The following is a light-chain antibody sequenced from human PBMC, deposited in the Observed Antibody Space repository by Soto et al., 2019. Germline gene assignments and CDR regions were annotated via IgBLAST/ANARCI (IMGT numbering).Light chain of an antibody. V-gene: IGLV2-14*03. CDR1: SSDIGGYNY. J-gene: IGLJ2*01. CDR2: DVN. CDR3: SSYTSISTLVV. Sequence: QSALTQPASVSGSPGQSITISCTGTSSDIGGYNYVSWYQHHPGKAPRLMIYDVNNRPSGVSNRFSGSKSGNTASLTISGLQAEDEADYFCSSYTSISTLVVFGGGTQLTVL.